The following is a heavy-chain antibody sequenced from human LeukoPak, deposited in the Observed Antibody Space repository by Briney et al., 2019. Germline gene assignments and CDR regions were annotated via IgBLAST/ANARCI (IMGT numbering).Heavy chain of an antibody. D-gene: IGHD1-26*01. Sequence: SGGPLRLSCATSGFIFTSYWMQWVRHAPGKGLVWVSRINPDGSGPIFADSVKGRFTISTNNDKNTLYLQMNRLREEDTAVYYCARPTTTLVYWGQGTLVTVSS. J-gene: IGHJ4*02. V-gene: IGHV3-74*01. CDR3: ARPTTTLVY. CDR2: INPDGSGP. CDR1: GFIFTSYW.